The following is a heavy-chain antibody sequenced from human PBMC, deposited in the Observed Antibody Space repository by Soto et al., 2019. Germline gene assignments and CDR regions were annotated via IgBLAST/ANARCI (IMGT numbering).Heavy chain of an antibody. Sequence: GGSLRLSCAASGFTVSSNYMSWVRQAPGKGLEWVSVIYSGGSTYYADSVKGRFTISRHNSKNTLYLQMNSLRAADTAVYYCARSPPAAGGVYYYYGMDVWGQGTTVTVSS. CDR3: ARSPPAAGGVYYYYGMDV. V-gene: IGHV3-53*04. D-gene: IGHD6-13*01. CDR1: GFTVSSNY. J-gene: IGHJ6*02. CDR2: IYSGGST.